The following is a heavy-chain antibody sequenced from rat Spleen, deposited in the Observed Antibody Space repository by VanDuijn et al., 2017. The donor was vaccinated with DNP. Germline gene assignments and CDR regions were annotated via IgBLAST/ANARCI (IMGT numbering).Heavy chain of an antibody. CDR1: GFTFSNDY. CDR2: ISPGGDTT. D-gene: IGHD1-6*01. V-gene: IGHV5-25*01. Sequence: EVQLVESGGDLLQPVRSMKLSCAASGFTFSNDYMAWVRQGPTKGLEWVASISPGGDTTYNRDSVKGRFTISRNNAKSTLYLQMDSLRSEDTATYYCARIMYATEYYAMDAWGQGTSVTVSS. J-gene: IGHJ4*01. CDR3: ARIMYATEYYAMDA.